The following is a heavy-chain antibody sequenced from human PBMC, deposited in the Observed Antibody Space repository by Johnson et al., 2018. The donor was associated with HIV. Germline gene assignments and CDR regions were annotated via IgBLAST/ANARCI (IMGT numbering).Heavy chain of an antibody. J-gene: IGHJ3*01. CDR1: GFRFSSYW. Sequence: VHLVESGGGLVQPGGSLRLSCTVSGFRFSSYWMTWVRQAPGKGLEWVANIKHDGTEKHYVDSLKGRFTISRDNAKNSLYLQMNSLRVDDTAVYYCARDESFRRYALTALDVWGQGTMVIVSS. CDR3: ARDESFRRYALTALDV. CDR2: IKHDGTEK. V-gene: IGHV3-7*05. D-gene: IGHD1-14*01.